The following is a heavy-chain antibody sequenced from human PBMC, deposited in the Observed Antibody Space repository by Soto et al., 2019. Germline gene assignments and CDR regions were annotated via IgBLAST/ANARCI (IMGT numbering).Heavy chain of an antibody. CDR3: AKDTSSGSYLGPYYYGMDV. J-gene: IGHJ6*02. Sequence: GGSLRLSCAASGFTFSTYAMSWVRQAPGKGLEWVSVISGSGGSTYYADSVKGRFTISRDNSKNTLYLQMNSLRAEDTAVYYCAKDTSSGSYLGPYYYGMDVWGQGTTVTVSS. V-gene: IGHV3-23*01. D-gene: IGHD1-26*01. CDR2: ISGSGGST. CDR1: GFTFSTYA.